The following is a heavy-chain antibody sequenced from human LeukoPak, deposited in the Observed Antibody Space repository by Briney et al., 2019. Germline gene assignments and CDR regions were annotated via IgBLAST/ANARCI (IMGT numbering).Heavy chain of an antibody. J-gene: IGHJ4*02. D-gene: IGHD3-22*01. CDR1: GGSISSYY. Sequence: SETLSLTCTVSGGSISSYYWSWIRQPPGKGLEWIGYIYYSGSTNYNPSLKSRVTISVDTSKNQFSLKLSSVTAADTAVYYCARWDYYDSSGYPPDYWGQGTLVTVSS. V-gene: IGHV4-59*08. CDR3: ARWDYYDSSGYPPDY. CDR2: IYYSGST.